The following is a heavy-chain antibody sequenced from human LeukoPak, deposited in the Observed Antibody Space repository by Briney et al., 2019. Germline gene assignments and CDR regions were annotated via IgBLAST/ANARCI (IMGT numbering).Heavy chain of an antibody. CDR1: GYTFTGYY. V-gene: IGHV1-2*02. J-gene: IGHJ4*02. D-gene: IGHD6-13*01. CDR2: INPNSGGT. CDR3: ARDQQQPSYYFDY. Sequence: ASVKVSCKASGYTFTGYYMHWVRQAPGQGLEWMGWINPNSGGTNYAQKFQGRVTMTRDTSISTAYMELSRLRSDDTAMYYCARDQQQPSYYFDYWGQGTLVTVSS.